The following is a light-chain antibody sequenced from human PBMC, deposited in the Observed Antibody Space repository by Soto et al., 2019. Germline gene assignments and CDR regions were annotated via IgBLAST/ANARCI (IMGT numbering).Light chain of an antibody. CDR1: SSNVGSSF. Sequence: QSVLNQPPSASGTPGQTVTISCSGSSSNVGSSFLYWYQQLPGTAPKLLIYTNNQRPSGVPDRFSASKSGASASLAISGLRSEDEADYYCATWDDSLSGPVFGGGTKLTVL. J-gene: IGLJ2*01. V-gene: IGLV1-47*01. CDR3: ATWDDSLSGPV. CDR2: TNN.